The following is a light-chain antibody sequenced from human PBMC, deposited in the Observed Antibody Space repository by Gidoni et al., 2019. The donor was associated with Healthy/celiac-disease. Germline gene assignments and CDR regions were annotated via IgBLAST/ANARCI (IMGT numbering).Light chain of an antibody. CDR1: QSISSY. CDR3: QQSYNTPRT. Sequence: FNMIHTPSSLNATVGDRVNSTCRASQSISSYLNWYQQKPGKAPKLLIYAASSLQSGVPSRFSGSGSGTDFTLTISSLQPEDFATYYCQQSYNTPRTFGQGTKVEIK. V-gene: IGKV1-39*01. CDR2: AAS. J-gene: IGKJ1*01.